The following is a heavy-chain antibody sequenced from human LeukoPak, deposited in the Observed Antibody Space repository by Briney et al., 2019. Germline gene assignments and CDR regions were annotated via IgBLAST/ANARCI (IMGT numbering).Heavy chain of an antibody. D-gene: IGHD3-22*01. CDR1: GGSFSGYY. CDR2: INHSGST. J-gene: IGHJ4*02. Sequence: SETLSLTCAVYGGSFSGYYWSWIRQPPGKGLEWIGEINHSGSTNYNPSLKSRVTISVDTSKNQFSLKLSSVTAAATAVYYCARDSITMIDYWGQGTLVTVSS. CDR3: ARDSITMIDY. V-gene: IGHV4-34*01.